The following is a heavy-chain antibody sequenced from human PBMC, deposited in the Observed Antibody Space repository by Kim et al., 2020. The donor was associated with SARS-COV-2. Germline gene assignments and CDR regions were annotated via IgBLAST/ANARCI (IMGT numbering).Heavy chain of an antibody. J-gene: IGHJ4*02. D-gene: IGHD3-22*01. CDR3: AKRMLSSSGNYYFDY. Sequence: EPVNGRFTISGDNSKNTLYLQMHRLRAEDTAVYYCAKRMLSSSGNYYFDYWGQGTLVTVSS. V-gene: IGHV3-23*01.